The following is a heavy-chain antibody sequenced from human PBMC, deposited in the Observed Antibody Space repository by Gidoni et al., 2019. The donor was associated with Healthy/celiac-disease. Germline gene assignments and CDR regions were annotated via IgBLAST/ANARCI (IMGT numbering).Heavy chain of an antibody. CDR3: ASRRRHVVGDWFDP. CDR1: GGTFSSYA. Sequence: QVQLVQSGAEEKKPGSSAKVSCKASGGTFSSYAISWVRQAPGQGLEWMGGIIPIFGTANYAQKFQGRVTITADESTSTAYMELSSLRSEDTAVYYCASRRRHVVGDWFDPWGQGTLVTVSS. D-gene: IGHD1-26*01. CDR2: IIPIFGTA. J-gene: IGHJ5*02. V-gene: IGHV1-69*01.